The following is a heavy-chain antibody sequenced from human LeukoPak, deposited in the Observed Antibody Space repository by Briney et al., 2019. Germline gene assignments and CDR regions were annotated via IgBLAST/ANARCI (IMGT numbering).Heavy chain of an antibody. J-gene: IGHJ6*03. D-gene: IGHD2-21*02. CDR2: ISAYNGNT. CDR1: GYTFTSYG. Sequence: AASVKVSCKASGYTFTSYGISWVRQAPGQGLEWMGWISAYNGNTNYAQKLQGRVTMTTDTSTSTAYMELRSLRSDDTAVYYCARASRTDINYYYYMDVWGKGTTVTISS. V-gene: IGHV1-18*01. CDR3: ARASRTDINYYYYMDV.